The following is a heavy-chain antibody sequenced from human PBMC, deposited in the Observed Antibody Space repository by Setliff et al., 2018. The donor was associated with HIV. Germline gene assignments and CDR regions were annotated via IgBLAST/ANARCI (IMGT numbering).Heavy chain of an antibody. D-gene: IGHD2-15*01. J-gene: IGHJ5*02. CDR3: ASVGCSGGSCYWFDP. V-gene: IGHV1-69*10. Sequence: SVKVSCNASGGTFSSYAISWVRQAPGQGLEWMGGIIPILGIANYAQKFQGRVTITADESTSTAYMELSSLRSEDTAVYYCASVGCSGGSCYWFDPWGQGTLVTV. CDR1: GGTFSSYA. CDR2: IIPILGIA.